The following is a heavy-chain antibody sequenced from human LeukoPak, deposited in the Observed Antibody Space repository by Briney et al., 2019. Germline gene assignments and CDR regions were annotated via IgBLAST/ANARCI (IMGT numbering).Heavy chain of an antibody. CDR3: ASGVQYYYDSSGYYFSDY. CDR1: GFTFSSYA. D-gene: IGHD3-22*01. CDR2: ISSSGSTI. Sequence: PGGSLRLSCAASGFTFSSYAMSWVRQAPGKGLEWVSYISSSGSTIYYADSVKGRFTISRDNAKNSLYLQMNSLRAEDTAVYYCASGVQYYYDSSGYYFSDYWGQGTLVTVSS. J-gene: IGHJ4*02. V-gene: IGHV3-48*04.